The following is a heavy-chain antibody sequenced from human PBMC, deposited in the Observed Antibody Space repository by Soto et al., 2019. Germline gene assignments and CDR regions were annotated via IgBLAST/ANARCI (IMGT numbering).Heavy chain of an antibody. Sequence: GGSLRLSWVLSGINCRCYLMSWVRQAPGKGLEWVATMNEDGSEIYYVASVNGRFAMSRDNDENSLHLQMNYVSAEDTGVYFCVRDVGFDYANWGQGTLVTVSS. D-gene: IGHD3-16*01. J-gene: IGHJ4*02. CDR2: MNEDGSEI. CDR3: VRDVGFDYAN. V-gene: IGHV3-7*01. CDR1: GINCRCYL.